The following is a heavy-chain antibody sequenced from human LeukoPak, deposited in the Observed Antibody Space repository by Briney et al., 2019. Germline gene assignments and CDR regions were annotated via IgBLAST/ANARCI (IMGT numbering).Heavy chain of an antibody. V-gene: IGHV4-61*02. Sequence: SETLSLTCTVSGDSISSGSFYWSWIRQPAGKGLEWIGRIYTSGGTDYNPSLKSRVTISVDTSKNQFSLKLSSVTAADTAVYYCARHFSPSGWSHYYCYGMDVWGQGTTVTVSS. D-gene: IGHD6-19*01. CDR1: GDSISSGSFY. J-gene: IGHJ6*02. CDR3: ARHFSPSGWSHYYCYGMDV. CDR2: IYTSGGT.